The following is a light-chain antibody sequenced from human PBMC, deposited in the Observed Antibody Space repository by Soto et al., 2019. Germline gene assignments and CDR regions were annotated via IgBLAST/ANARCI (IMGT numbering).Light chain of an antibody. CDR3: SSYISRKLV. CDR2: EVI. CDR1: NSDFDTYTY. V-gene: IGLV2-14*01. Sequence: QSALTQPASVSGSPGQSITISCTETNSDFDTYTYVSWYQQVPGKAPKLMIYEVIKRPSGVSSRFSGSKSGNTASLTISGLQAEDEADYYCSSYISRKLVFGGGTKVTVL. J-gene: IGLJ2*01.